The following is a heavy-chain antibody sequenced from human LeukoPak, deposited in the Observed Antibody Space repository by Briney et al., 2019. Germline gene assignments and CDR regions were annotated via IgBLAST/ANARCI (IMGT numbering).Heavy chain of an antibody. CDR2: IYSGGST. CDR1: GFTFSSYA. CDR3: ALDSTTTYYDSSGYYFGRVYGMDV. V-gene: IGHV3-66*01. Sequence: GGSLRLSCAASGFTFSSYAMSWVRQAPGKGLEWVSVIYSGGSTYYADSVKGRFTISRDNSKNTLYLQMNSLRAEDTAVYYCALDSTTTYYDSSGYYFGRVYGMDVWGQGTTVTVSS. J-gene: IGHJ6*02. D-gene: IGHD3-22*01.